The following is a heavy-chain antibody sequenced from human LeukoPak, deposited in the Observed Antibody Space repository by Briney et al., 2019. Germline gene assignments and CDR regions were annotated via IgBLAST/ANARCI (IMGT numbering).Heavy chain of an antibody. J-gene: IGHJ3*02. Sequence: SETLSLTCAVYGGSFSGYYWSWIRQPPGKGLEWIGEINHSGSTNYNPSLKSRVTISVDTSKNQFSLKLSSVTAADTAVYYCARDTFTVTMIVVVPPGAFDIWGQGTMVTVSS. CDR3: ARDTFTVTMIVVVPPGAFDI. D-gene: IGHD3-22*01. CDR1: GGSFSGYY. CDR2: INHSGST. V-gene: IGHV4-34*01.